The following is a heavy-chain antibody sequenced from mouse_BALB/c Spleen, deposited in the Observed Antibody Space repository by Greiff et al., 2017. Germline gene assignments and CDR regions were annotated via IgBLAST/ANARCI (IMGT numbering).Heavy chain of an antibody. D-gene: IGHD2-1*01. CDR3: AREGYYGNYEGFAY. CDR1: GYTFTSYG. CDR2: IDPYNGGT. J-gene: IGHJ3*01. V-gene: IGHV1S135*01. Sequence: VQLKESGPELVKPGASVKISCKASGYTFTSYGINWVKQRPGQGLEWIGYIDPYNGGTSYNQKFKGKATLTVDKSSSTAYMHLNSLTSEDSAVYYCAREGYYGNYEGFAYWGQGTLVTVSA.